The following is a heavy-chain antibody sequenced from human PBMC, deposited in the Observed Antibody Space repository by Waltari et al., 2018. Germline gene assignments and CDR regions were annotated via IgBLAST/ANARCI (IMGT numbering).Heavy chain of an antibody. CDR1: GFTLNNYH. V-gene: IGHV3-48*04. Sequence: EVQLVESGGGLVQPGGSLRLSCAVPGFTLNNYHMNWVRLAPGRGLEWLSYISSDSNVIYYSDSVRGRFTVSRDNAKSSLFLQMNSLRAEDTAVYYCARELDHIKDDYWGQGTLVTVSS. J-gene: IGHJ4*02. D-gene: IGHD3-3*02. CDR3: ARELDHIKDDY. CDR2: ISSDSNVI.